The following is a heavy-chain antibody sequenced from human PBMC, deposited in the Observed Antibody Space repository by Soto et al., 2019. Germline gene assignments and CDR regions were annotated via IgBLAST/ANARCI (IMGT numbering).Heavy chain of an antibody. V-gene: IGHV3-30-3*01. J-gene: IGHJ5*02. CDR2: ISYDGSNK. CDR1: GFTFSSYA. Sequence: GGSLRLSCAASGFTFSSYAMHWVRQAPGKGLEWVAVISYDGSNKYYADSVKGRFTISRDNSKNTLYLQMNSLRAEDTAVYYCAKAPPKAPQFDPWGQGTLVTVSS. CDR3: AKAPPKAPQFDP.